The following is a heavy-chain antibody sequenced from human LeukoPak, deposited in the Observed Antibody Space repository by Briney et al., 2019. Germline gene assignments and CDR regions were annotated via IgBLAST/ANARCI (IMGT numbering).Heavy chain of an antibody. CDR3: ARDSFNYYDSSGYYGAFDI. V-gene: IGHV4-38-2*02. J-gene: IGHJ3*02. Sequence: PSETLCLTCTVSGYSISSGFYWGCIRQPPGKGLEWIGSLYHSGSTYYSPSLKSRITISLDTSKNQFSLKLSSVTAADTAVYYCARDSFNYYDSSGYYGAFDIWGQGTMVTVSS. CDR1: GYSISSGFY. D-gene: IGHD3-22*01. CDR2: LYHSGST.